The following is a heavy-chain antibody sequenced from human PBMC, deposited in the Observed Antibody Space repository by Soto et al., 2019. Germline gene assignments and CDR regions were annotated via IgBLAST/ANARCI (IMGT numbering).Heavy chain of an antibody. J-gene: IGHJ6*02. CDR2: IIPISGTA. V-gene: IGHV1-69*01. CDR3: ARSQGSSTSLDIYYYYYYGMDV. Sequence: QVQLVQSGAEVKKPGSSVKVSCKASGGTFSSYAISWVRQAPGQGLEWMGGIIPISGTANYAQKFQGIVTITADESTSTAYMELSSLRSEDTAVYYCARSQGSSTSLDIYYYYYYGMDVWGQGTTVTVSS. D-gene: IGHD2-2*01. CDR1: GGTFSSYA.